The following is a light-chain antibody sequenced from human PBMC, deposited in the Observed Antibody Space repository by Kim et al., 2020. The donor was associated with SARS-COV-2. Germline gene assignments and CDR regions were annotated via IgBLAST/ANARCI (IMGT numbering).Light chain of an antibody. V-gene: IGLV6-57*03. CDR1: RGSSAGNY. J-gene: IGLJ2*01. CDR2: EDN. CDR3: QSYDSSNVV. Sequence: GNTVTISCTRSRGSSAGNYVQWDQQRPGSAPTPVIYEDNQRPPGVPDRFSGSIDSSSNAASLTISGLKTEDEADYYCQSYDSSNVVFGGGTQLTVL.